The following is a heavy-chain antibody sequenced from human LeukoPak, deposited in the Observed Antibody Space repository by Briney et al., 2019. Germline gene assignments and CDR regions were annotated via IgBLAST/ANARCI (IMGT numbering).Heavy chain of an antibody. CDR1: GFTFNNYW. CDR2: VNPGGSIA. V-gene: IGHV3-74*01. J-gene: IGHJ6*03. Sequence: PPGGSLRLSCAASGFTFNNYWIHWVRQAPGKGLVWVSRVNPGGSIANFADSVKGRFTISRDNARNTVFLQTSSLTAEDTAVYYCVRGTYHAYYMDVWGKGTTVTVS. D-gene: IGHD3-16*01. CDR3: VRGTYHAYYMDV.